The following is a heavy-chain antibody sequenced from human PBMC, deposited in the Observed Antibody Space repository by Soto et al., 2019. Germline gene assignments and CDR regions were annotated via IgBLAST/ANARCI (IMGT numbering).Heavy chain of an antibody. V-gene: IGHV3-23*01. CDR3: AKLGSSSWSPHYYFDY. J-gene: IGHJ4*02. CDR1: GFTFNNYA. CDR2: ITGSGSDT. Sequence: GGSLRLSCAASGFTFNNYAMGWVRQTPAKGLEWFSAITGSGSDTYYADSVKGRFAISRDNSKNTLSLQMNSLRAEDTAVYYCAKLGSSSWSPHYYFDYWGQGTLVTVSS. D-gene: IGHD2-2*01.